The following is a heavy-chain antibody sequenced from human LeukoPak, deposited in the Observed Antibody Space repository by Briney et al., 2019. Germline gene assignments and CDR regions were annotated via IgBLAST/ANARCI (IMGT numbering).Heavy chain of an antibody. D-gene: IGHD5-18*01. Sequence: GGSLRLSCAASGFTFSSYEMNWVRQAPGKGLEWVSYISSSGSSIYYADSVKGRFTISRDNAKNPLYLQMNSLRAEDTAVYYCATVQQLWEYLDYWGQGTLVTVSS. J-gene: IGHJ4*02. V-gene: IGHV3-48*03. CDR3: ATVQQLWEYLDY. CDR2: ISSSGSSI. CDR1: GFTFSSYE.